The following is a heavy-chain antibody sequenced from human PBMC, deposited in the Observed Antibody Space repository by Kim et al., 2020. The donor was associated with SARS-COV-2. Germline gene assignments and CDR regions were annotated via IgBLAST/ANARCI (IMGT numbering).Heavy chain of an antibody. J-gene: IGHJ6*02. CDR1: GYTLTELS. D-gene: IGHD2-2*01. CDR3: ATDAAMIDYYGMDV. Sequence: ASVKVSCKVSGYTLTELSMHWVRQAPGKGLEWMGGFDPEDGETIYAQKFQGRVTMTEDKSTDTAYMELISLRSEDTAVYYCATDAAMIDYYGMDVWGQGTTVTVSS. V-gene: IGHV1-24*01. CDR2: FDPEDGET.